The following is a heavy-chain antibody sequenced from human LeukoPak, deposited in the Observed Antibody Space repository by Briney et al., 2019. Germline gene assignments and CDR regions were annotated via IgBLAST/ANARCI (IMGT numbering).Heavy chain of an antibody. Sequence: SETGSLTCAVYGGSFSGYYWSWVRQPPGKGLEWIGEINHSGSTNYNPSLKSRVTISVDTSKNQFSLKLSSVTAADTAVYYCARRWVRGGLKPFDYWGQGTLVTVSS. CDR3: ARRWVRGGLKPFDY. J-gene: IGHJ4*02. V-gene: IGHV4-34*01. CDR1: GGSFSGYY. D-gene: IGHD3-10*01. CDR2: INHSGST.